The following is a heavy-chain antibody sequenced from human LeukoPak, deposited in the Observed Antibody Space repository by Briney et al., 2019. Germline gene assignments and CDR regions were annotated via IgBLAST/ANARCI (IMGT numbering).Heavy chain of an antibody. Sequence: SETLSLTCTVSGYTISSGYYWGWIRQPPGKGLEWIGEIYHSGSTNYNPSLKSRVTISVDKSKNQFSLKLSSVTAADTAMYYCARDTNSGSYYVYYFDYWGQGTLVTVSS. CDR1: GYTISSGYY. J-gene: IGHJ4*02. CDR3: ARDTNSGSYYVYYFDY. CDR2: IYHSGST. D-gene: IGHD1-26*01. V-gene: IGHV4-38-2*02.